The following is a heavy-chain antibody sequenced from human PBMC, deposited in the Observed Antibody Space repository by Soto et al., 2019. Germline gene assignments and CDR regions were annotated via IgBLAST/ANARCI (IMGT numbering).Heavy chain of an antibody. D-gene: IGHD3-10*01. CDR2: ISGSGGST. CDR3: SKRNYGSAFDY. CDR1: GFTFSSYA. J-gene: IGHJ4*02. V-gene: IGHV3-23*01. Sequence: LRLSCAASGFTFSSYAMNWVRQAPGKGLEWVSVISGSGGSTYYADSVKGRFTISRDNSKNTLYLQMNSLRAEDTAVYYCSKRNYGSAFDYWGQGPLVTVSS.